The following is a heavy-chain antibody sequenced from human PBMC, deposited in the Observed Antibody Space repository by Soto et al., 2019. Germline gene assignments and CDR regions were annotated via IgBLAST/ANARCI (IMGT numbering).Heavy chain of an antibody. CDR1: GGSLITSRYY. J-gene: IGHJ6*02. Sequence: SETLSLTCTVSGGSLITSRYYWGWLRPPPRKGLEWIGSIFYSGSTYYNPSLKSRVTISVDTSKNQFSLKLSSVTAADTAVYYCARDLWGYCGTDCYPLDVWGQGTTVT. CDR3: ARDLWGYCGTDCYPLDV. V-gene: IGHV4-39*02. CDR2: IFYSGST. D-gene: IGHD2-21*02.